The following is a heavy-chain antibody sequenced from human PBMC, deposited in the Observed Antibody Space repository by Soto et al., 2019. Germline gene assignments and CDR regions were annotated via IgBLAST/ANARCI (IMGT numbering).Heavy chain of an antibody. CDR1: GFTFSVHH. CDR2: ISGDSNTV. V-gene: IGHV3-11*04. D-gene: IGHD1-1*01. J-gene: IGHJ6*02. CDR3: ATDRRHSTNIGLDV. Sequence: GGDLRLSCEASGFTFSVHHMSWVRPAPGKAPEWLSHISGDSNTVFYADSVKGRLPISRDNDRPSLSLQMANARAADSALYFCATDRRHSTNIGLDVWGHGTTVTVSS.